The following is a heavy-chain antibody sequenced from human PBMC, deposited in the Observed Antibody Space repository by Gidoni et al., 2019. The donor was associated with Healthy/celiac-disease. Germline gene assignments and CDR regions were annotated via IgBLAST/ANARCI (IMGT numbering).Heavy chain of an antibody. CDR3: ARIPGSSYYFDY. Sequence: QVQLVQSGAEVKNPGASVTVSCKASGYTFTGYYMHWVRQHPGPGLEWRGRSNPNSGGTNYAQKFQGRVTMTRDTSISTAYMELSRLRSDDTAVYYCARIPGSSYYFDYWGQGTLVTVSS. CDR1: GYTFTGYY. J-gene: IGHJ4*02. CDR2: SNPNSGGT. V-gene: IGHV1-2*02. D-gene: IGHD3-10*01.